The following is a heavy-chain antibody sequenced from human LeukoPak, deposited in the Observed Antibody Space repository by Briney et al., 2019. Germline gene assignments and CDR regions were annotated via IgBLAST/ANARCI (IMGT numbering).Heavy chain of an antibody. Sequence: GASVKVSCKASGYTFTNSYIHWVRRAPGQGLEWMGKISPTGDSISYARRFQGRITLTTDTSTITLYMELSNLRSEDTSVYYCARGSVTTDASFDYWGQGTLATVSS. CDR1: GYTFTNSY. CDR3: ARGSVTTDASFDY. J-gene: IGHJ4*02. D-gene: IGHD4-17*01. V-gene: IGHV1-46*01. CDR2: ISPTGDSI.